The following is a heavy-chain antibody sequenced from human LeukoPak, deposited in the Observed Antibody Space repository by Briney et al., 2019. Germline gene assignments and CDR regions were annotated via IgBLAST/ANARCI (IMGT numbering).Heavy chain of an antibody. Sequence: PSETLSLTCTVSGYSISSGYYWGWIRQPPGKGLEWIGSIYHSGSTYYNPSLKSRVTISVDTSKNQFSLKPSSVTAADTAVYYCARALLAADFDYWGQGTLVTVSS. D-gene: IGHD6-13*01. CDR2: IYHSGST. CDR1: GYSISSGYY. CDR3: ARALLAADFDY. J-gene: IGHJ4*02. V-gene: IGHV4-38-2*02.